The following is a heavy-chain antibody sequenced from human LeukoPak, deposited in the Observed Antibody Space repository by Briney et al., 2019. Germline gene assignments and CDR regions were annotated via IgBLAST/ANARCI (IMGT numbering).Heavy chain of an antibody. D-gene: IGHD1-1*01. CDR3: ASNTGTTKHDAFDI. J-gene: IGHJ3*02. V-gene: IGHV1-2*02. CDR1: GYTFTGYY. CDR2: INPNSGGT. Sequence: GASVKVSCKASGYTFTGYYMHWVRQAPGQGLEWMGWINPNSGGTNYAQKFQGRVTMTRDTSISTAYMELSRLRSDDTAVYYCASNTGTTKHDAFDIWGQGTMVTVSS.